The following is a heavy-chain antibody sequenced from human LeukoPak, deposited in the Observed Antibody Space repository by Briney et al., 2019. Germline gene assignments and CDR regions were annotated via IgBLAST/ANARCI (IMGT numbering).Heavy chain of an antibody. D-gene: IGHD6-13*01. CDR3: ARGKAAAGAGWFDP. CDR1: GYTFTAYY. J-gene: IGHJ5*02. CDR2: INPNSGGT. V-gene: IGHV1-2*02. Sequence: GASVKVSYKASGYTFTAYYMHWVRQAPGQGLEWMGWINPNSGGTNYAQKFQGRVTMTRDTSISTAYMELSRLRSDDTAVYYCARGKAAAGAGWFDPWGQGTLVTVSS.